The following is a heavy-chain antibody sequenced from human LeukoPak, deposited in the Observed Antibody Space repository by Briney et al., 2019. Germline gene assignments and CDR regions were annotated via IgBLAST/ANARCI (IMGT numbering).Heavy chain of an antibody. J-gene: IGHJ4*02. D-gene: IGHD2/OR15-2a*01. CDR3: AREGPRGNSQFDY. Sequence: GGSLRLSCAASGFTFSSYWMSWVRQAPGKGLEWVANINQDGSGKYYVDSVKGRLTISRDNSKNTLYLQMNSLRAEDTAVYYCAREGPRGNSQFDYWGQGTLVTVSS. V-gene: IGHV3-7*01. CDR1: GFTFSSYW. CDR2: INQDGSGK.